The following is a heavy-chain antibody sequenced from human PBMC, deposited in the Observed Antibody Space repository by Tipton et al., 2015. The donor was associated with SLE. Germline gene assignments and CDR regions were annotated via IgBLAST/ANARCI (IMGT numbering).Heavy chain of an antibody. Sequence: TLSLTCAVYGGSFSGYYWSWIRQPPGKGLEWIGEINHSGSTNYNPSLKSRVTISIDTSKNQFSLKLSSVTAADTAVYYCARGSGWYGDPYAFDIWGQGTMATVSS. CDR1: GGSFSGYY. CDR3: ARGSGWYGDPYAFDI. D-gene: IGHD6-19*01. J-gene: IGHJ3*02. CDR2: INHSGST. V-gene: IGHV4-34*01.